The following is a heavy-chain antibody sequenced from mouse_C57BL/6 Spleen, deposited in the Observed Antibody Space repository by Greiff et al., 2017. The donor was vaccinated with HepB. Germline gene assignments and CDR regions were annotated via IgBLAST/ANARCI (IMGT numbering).Heavy chain of an antibody. CDR2: IDPEDGDT. D-gene: IGHD3-1*01. J-gene: IGHJ2*01. CDR1: GFNIKDYY. Sequence: VHVKQSGAELVRPGASVKLSCTASGFNIKDYYMHWVKQRPEQGLEWIGRIDPEDGDTEYAPKFQGKATMTADTSSNTAYLQLSSLTSEDTAVYYCTTWATRSFDYWGQGTTLTVSS. V-gene: IGHV14-1*01. CDR3: TTWATRSFDY.